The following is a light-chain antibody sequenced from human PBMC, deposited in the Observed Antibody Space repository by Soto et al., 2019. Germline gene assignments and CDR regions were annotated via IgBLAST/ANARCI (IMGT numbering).Light chain of an antibody. J-gene: IGKJ1*01. CDR1: QNISSN. Sequence: EIVMTQSPATLSVSPGERATLSCRASQNISSNLAWYQQKPGQAPRVLIDGASTRATGIPARFSGSGSGTEFTLTISSLQSAEFAVYYCQEYNNWLWTFGQGTKVEIK. CDR2: GAS. CDR3: QEYNNWLWT. V-gene: IGKV3-15*01.